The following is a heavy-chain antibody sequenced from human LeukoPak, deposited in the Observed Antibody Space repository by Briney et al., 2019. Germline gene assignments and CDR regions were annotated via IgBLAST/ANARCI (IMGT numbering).Heavy chain of an antibody. J-gene: IGHJ4*02. D-gene: IGHD3-22*01. V-gene: IGHV4-59*01. CDR1: GGSISSYY. CDR2: IYYSGST. CDR3: AKSGRRYYDSSGYYDSDFDY. Sequence: SETLSLTCSVSGGSISSYYWSWIRQPPGKGLEWIGYIYYSGSTNYNPSLKSRITISVDTSKNQFSLKLSSVTAADTAVYYCAKSGRRYYDSSGYYDSDFDYWGQGTLVTVSS.